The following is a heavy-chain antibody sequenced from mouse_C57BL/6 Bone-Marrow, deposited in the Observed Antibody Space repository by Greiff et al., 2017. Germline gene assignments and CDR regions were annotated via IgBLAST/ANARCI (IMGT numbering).Heavy chain of an antibody. Sequence: QVHVKQPGAELVRPGSSVKLSCKASGYTFTSYWMHWVKQRPIQGLEWIGNIDPSDSETHYNQKFKDKATLTVDKSSSTAYMQLSSLTSEDSAVYYCARRRLITTVVGDYFDYWGQGTTLTVSS. CDR1: GYTFTSYW. J-gene: IGHJ2*01. CDR2: IDPSDSET. V-gene: IGHV1-52*01. CDR3: ARRRLITTVVGDYFDY. D-gene: IGHD1-1*01.